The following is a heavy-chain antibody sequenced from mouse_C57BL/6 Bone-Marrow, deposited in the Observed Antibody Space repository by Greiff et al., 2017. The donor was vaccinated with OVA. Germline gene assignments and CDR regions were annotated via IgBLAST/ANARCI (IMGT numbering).Heavy chain of an antibody. J-gene: IGHJ4*01. CDR1: GFTFSDYY. CDR3: ARQTTVVGPYYAMDY. V-gene: IGHV5-12*01. Sequence: EVKLVESGGGLVQPGGSLKLSCAASGFTFSDYYMYWVRQTPEKRLEWVAYISNGGGSTYYPDTVKGRFTISRDNAKNTLYLQMSRLKSEDTAMYYCARQTTVVGPYYAMDYWGQGTSVTVSS. CDR2: ISNGGGST. D-gene: IGHD1-1*01.